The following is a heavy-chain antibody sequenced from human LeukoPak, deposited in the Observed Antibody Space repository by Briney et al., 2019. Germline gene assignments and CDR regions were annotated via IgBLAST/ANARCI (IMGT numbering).Heavy chain of an antibody. Sequence: ASVKVSCKASGYTFTSYGISWVRQAPGQGLEWMGWISAYNGNTNYAQKLQGRVTMTTDTSTSTAYMELRSLRSDDTAVYYCVRGRRYCSSTSCYSLDYWGQGTLVTVSS. D-gene: IGHD2-2*01. CDR2: ISAYNGNT. CDR1: GYTFTSYG. CDR3: VRGRRYCSSTSCYSLDY. J-gene: IGHJ4*02. V-gene: IGHV1-18*01.